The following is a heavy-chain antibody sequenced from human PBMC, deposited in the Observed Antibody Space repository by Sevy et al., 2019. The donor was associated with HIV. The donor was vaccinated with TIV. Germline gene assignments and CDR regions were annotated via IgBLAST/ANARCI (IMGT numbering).Heavy chain of an antibody. CDR3: AKDLYYDNSLFDY. J-gene: IGHJ4*02. CDR2: ISGSGGSS. CDR1: EFRLSNYA. Sequence: GGSLRLSCVASEFRLSNYAMNWVRRAPGKGLEWVSGISGSGGSSYYADSVKGRFTISRDNSKNTLYLQMNSLRAEDTAMYYCAKDLYYDNSLFDYWGQGILVTVSS. V-gene: IGHV3-23*01. D-gene: IGHD3-22*01.